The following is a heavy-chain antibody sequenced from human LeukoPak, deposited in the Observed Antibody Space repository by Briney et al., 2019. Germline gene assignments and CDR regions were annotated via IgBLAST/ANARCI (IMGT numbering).Heavy chain of an antibody. CDR3: ATVIDMPGGND. CDR2: IKHDGSAK. J-gene: IGHJ4*02. D-gene: IGHD3-16*02. V-gene: IGHV3-7*04. Sequence: GGSLRLSCAGSGFTFSRYWMTWARQAPGKGLEWVANIKHDGSAKYYVDSVKGRFTISKDNAKNSVYLQMNSLRVEDTAVYYCATVIDMPGGNDWGQGTLVTVSS. CDR1: GFTFSRYW.